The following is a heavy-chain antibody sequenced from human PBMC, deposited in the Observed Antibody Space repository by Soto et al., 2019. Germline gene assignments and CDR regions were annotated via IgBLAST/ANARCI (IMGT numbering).Heavy chain of an antibody. CDR1: GGSFTSNNW. J-gene: IGHJ4*02. CDR3: ASRDPGTSVDY. V-gene: IGHV4-4*02. CDR2: IYRTGST. D-gene: IGHD1-7*01. Sequence: QVQLQESGPGLVKPSGTLSLTCAVSGGSFTSNNWWTWVRQPPGQGLEWIGEIYRTGSTNYNPSLKRRFAISLDKSENQSSLKVTSLTAADTAVYYCASRDPGTSVDYWGQGTLVTVSS.